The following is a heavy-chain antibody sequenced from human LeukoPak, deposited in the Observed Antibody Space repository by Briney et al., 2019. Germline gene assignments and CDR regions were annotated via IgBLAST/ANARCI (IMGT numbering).Heavy chain of an antibody. CDR2: ISSSGGSA. V-gene: IGHV3-23*01. J-gene: IGHJ4*02. CDR3: VGGPIAAAGEDY. Sequence: WGSLRLSCAASGFTFSSYAMSWVRHAPGKGLEWVSAISSSGGSAYYADSVKGRFTISRDNSKNTLYLQMNSLRAEDTAVYYCVGGPIAAAGEDYWGQGILVTVSS. D-gene: IGHD6-13*01. CDR1: GFTFSSYA.